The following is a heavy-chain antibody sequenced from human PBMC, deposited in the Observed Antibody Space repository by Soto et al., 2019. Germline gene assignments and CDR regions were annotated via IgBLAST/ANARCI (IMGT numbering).Heavy chain of an antibody. D-gene: IGHD1-7*01. Sequence: QVQLQESGPGLVTPSETLSLTCTVSGGSVSSGTYYWSWIRLPPGKGLEWIEYISSRGSTNYNPPLKSRVTISVDTSKNQFPLTLTSVTAADTAVYYCAMAGNYRYFDAWGQGTLVTVSS. CDR3: AMAGNYRYFDA. V-gene: IGHV4-61*01. J-gene: IGHJ4*02. CDR2: ISSRGST. CDR1: GGSVSSGTYY.